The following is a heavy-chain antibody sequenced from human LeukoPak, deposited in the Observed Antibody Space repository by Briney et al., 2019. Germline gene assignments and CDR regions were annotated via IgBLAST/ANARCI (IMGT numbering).Heavy chain of an antibody. J-gene: IGHJ6*03. V-gene: IGHV3-23*01. CDR1: RFTFSSYG. CDR3: AKNGDRGAYCSGGSCYPYYYYYIDV. CDR2: ISATGGTT. D-gene: IGHD2-15*01. Sequence: PGGTLRLSCAASRFTFSSYGMSWVRQAPGKGLEWVSAISATGGTTYYADSVKGRFTISRDNSKNTLYLQMNSLRAEDTAIYYCAKNGDRGAYCSGGSCYPYYYYYIDVWGKGTTVTISS.